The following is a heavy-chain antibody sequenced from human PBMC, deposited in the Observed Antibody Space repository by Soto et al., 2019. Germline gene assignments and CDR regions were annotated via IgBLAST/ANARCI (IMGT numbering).Heavy chain of an antibody. CDR3: ARDPGSSGWYRKYYYYGMDV. Sequence: GGSLRLSCAASGFTFSSYAMHWVRQAPGKGLERVAVISYDGSNKYYADSVKGRFTISRDNSKNTLYLQMNSLRAEDTAVYYFARDPGSSGWYRKYYYYGMDVWGQGTTVTVS. CDR1: GFTFSSYA. V-gene: IGHV3-30-3*01. J-gene: IGHJ6*02. D-gene: IGHD6-19*01. CDR2: ISYDGSNK.